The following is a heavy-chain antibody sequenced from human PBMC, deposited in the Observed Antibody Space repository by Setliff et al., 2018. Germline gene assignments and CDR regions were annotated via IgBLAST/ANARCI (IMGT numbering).Heavy chain of an antibody. V-gene: IGHV4-34*01. Sequence: LSLTCTVYGGSFTNYYWGWIRQSPGKGLEWIGSIYHSGSSYYNPSLRSRVTISVDTSKNQFSLKLRSVTAADTAVYYCARLSWDGLRYYGLDVWGQGATVTVSS. D-gene: IGHD3-10*01. CDR2: IYHSGSS. CDR1: GGSFTNYY. J-gene: IGHJ6*02. CDR3: ARLSWDGLRYYGLDV.